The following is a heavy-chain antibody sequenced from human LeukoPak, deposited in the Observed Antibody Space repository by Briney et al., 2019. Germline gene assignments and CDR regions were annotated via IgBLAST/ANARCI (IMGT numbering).Heavy chain of an antibody. J-gene: IGHJ4*02. CDR2: ISGSSSYI. CDR1: GFTFSSYR. D-gene: IGHD6-13*01. V-gene: IGHV3-21*01. CDR3: ARDRSSVGGIDY. Sequence: PGGSLRLSCAASGFTFSSYRMTWVRQAPGKGLEWVSSISGSSSYIYSADSVKGRFTISRDNAKNSLYLQMNSLRAEDTAVYYCARDRSSVGGIDYWDQGTLVTVSS.